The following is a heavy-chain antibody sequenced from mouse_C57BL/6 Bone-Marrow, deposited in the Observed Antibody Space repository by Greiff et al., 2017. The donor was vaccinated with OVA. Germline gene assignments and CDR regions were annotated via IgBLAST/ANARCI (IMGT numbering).Heavy chain of an antibody. Sequence: DVKLVESEGGLVQPGSSMKLSCTASGFTFSDYYMAWVRQVPETGLEWVANINYDGSSTYYLDSLKSRFIISRDNAKNILYLQMSSLKSEDTATYYCARDRLFGYDEGYAMDYWGQGTSVTVSA. CDR1: GFTFSDYY. CDR2: INYDGSST. V-gene: IGHV5-16*01. CDR3: ARDRLFGYDEGYAMDY. J-gene: IGHJ4*01. D-gene: IGHD2-2*01.